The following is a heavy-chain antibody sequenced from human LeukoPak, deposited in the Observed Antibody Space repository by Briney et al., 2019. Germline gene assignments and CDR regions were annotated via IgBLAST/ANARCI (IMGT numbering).Heavy chain of an antibody. Sequence: PGGSLRLSCAASGFTFSSYGMSWVRQAPGKGLEWVSGINWNGGSTGYADSVKGRFTISRDNAKNSLYLQMNSLRAEDTALYYCARAGPFTVTTWAFDYWGQGTLVTVSS. CDR2: INWNGGST. D-gene: IGHD4-17*01. CDR3: ARAGPFTVTTWAFDY. CDR1: GFTFSSYG. J-gene: IGHJ4*02. V-gene: IGHV3-20*04.